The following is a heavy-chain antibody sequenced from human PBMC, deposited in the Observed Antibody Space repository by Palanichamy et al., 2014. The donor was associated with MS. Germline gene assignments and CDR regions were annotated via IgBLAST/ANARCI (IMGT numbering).Heavy chain of an antibody. CDR3: AREGPPSDRWKNDY. Sequence: QVQLVESGGGVVQPGRSLRLSCVASGFTFNSYAMHWVRQAPGKGLEWVAVISYDGSNKYYADSVKGRFTISRDNSKNTLHLQMNSLRAEDTAVYYCAREGPPSDRWKNDYWGQGTLVTVSS. J-gene: IGHJ4*02. CDR2: ISYDGSNK. D-gene: IGHD1-1*01. CDR1: GFTFNSYA. V-gene: IGHV3-30*04.